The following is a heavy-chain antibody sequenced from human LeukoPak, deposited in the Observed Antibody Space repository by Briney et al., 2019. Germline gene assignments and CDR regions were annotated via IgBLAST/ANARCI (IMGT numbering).Heavy chain of an antibody. CDR3: ARDGTRATKESYYYYYYMDV. V-gene: IGHV3-64*01. J-gene: IGHJ6*03. CDR2: ISIHGGDT. CDR1: GFTFSSYA. D-gene: IGHD5-12*01. Sequence: GGSLRLSCAASGFTFSSYAMHWVRQAPGKGLEYVSAISIHGGDTYYANSVEGRFTISRDNAKNSLYLQMNSLRAEDTAVYYCARDGTRATKESYYYYYYMDVWGKGTTVTVSS.